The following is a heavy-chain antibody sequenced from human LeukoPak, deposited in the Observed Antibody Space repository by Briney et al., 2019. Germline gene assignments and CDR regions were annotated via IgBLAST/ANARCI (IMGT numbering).Heavy chain of an antibody. D-gene: IGHD3-22*01. CDR2: IYTSGST. CDR3: ARASEVYYYDSSDAFDI. J-gene: IGHJ3*02. CDR1: GGSISSSSYY. Sequence: SETLSLTCTVSGGSISSSSYYWSWIRQPAGKGLEWIGRIYTSGSTNYNPSLKSRVTMSVDTSKNQFSLKLSSVTAADTAVYYCARASEVYYYDSSDAFDIWGQGTMVTVSS. V-gene: IGHV4-61*02.